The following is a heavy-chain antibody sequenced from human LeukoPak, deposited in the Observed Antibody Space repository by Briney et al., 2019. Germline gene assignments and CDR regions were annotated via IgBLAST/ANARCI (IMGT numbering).Heavy chain of an antibody. J-gene: IGHJ1*01. CDR1: GGSISSYY. CDR2: IYYSGYT. CDR3: ARAYGGNSQYFQH. Sequence: SETLSLTCTVSGGSISSYYWSWIRQPPGRGLEWIGYIYYSGYTNYNPSLKSRVTISVDTSKNQFSLKLSSVTAADTAVYYCARAYGGNSQYFQHWGQGTLVTVSS. D-gene: IGHD4-23*01. V-gene: IGHV4-59*01.